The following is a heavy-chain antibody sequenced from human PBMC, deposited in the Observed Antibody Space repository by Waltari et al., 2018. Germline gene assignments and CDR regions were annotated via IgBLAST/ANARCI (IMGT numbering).Heavy chain of an antibody. J-gene: IGHJ4*02. Sequence: EVQLVESGGGLVKRGGSLRLSCAGSGFTFSSSSMNWVRQAPGKGLEWVSSISGSSTYIYYADSVKGRFTISRDNAKKSLYLQMNSLRAEDTAVYYCARDPAITAPSDYWGQGTLVTVSS. CDR3: ARDPAITAPSDY. D-gene: IGHD1-20*01. CDR1: GFTFSSSS. CDR2: ISGSSTYI. V-gene: IGHV3-21*01.